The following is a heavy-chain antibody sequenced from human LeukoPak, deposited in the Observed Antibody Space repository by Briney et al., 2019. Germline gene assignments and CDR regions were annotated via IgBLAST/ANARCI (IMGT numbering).Heavy chain of an antibody. CDR2: IYYTGST. J-gene: IGHJ5*02. Sequence: SETLSLTCNVSGASMSSYYWDWIRQPPGKGLEWIGYIYYTGSTDYNPSLRSRVTMSVDTSKNQFSLKLSSVTAADTAVYYCARRGSGCYDRWGQGALVTVSS. CDR1: GASMSSYY. CDR3: ARRGSGCYDR. V-gene: IGHV4-59*08. D-gene: IGHD6-19*01.